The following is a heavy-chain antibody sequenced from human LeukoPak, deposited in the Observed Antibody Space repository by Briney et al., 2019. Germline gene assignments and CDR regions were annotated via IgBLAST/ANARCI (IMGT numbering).Heavy chain of an antibody. CDR2: ISWNSGSI. V-gene: IGHV3-9*01. CDR1: GFTFDDYA. D-gene: IGHD3-9*01. Sequence: SLRLSCAASGFTFDDYAMHWVRQAPGKGLEWVSGISWNSGSIGYADSVKGRFTISRDNAKNSLYLQMNSLRAEDTALYYCAREKGYDILTGYNYGMDVWGQGTTVTVSS. J-gene: IGHJ6*02. CDR3: AREKGYDILTGYNYGMDV.